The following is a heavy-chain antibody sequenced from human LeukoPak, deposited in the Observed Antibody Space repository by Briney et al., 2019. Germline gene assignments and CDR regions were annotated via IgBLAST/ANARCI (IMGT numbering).Heavy chain of an antibody. CDR3: ARDCARSGGSCYVVDV. J-gene: IGHJ6*02. CDR2: ISTTSRTK. CDR1: GFTFSSYG. Sequence: PGGSLRLSCAASGFTFSSYGMHWVRQAPGKGLEWISYISTTSRTKFYADSVKGRFTISRDNAKNSLYLQMNSLRAEDTAVYYCARDCARSGGSCYVVDVWGQGTTVTVSS. V-gene: IGHV3-48*04. D-gene: IGHD2-15*01.